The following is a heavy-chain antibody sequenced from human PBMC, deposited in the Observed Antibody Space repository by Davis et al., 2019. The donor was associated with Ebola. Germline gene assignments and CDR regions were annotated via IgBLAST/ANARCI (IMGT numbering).Heavy chain of an antibody. D-gene: IGHD3-10*01. V-gene: IGHV3-7*03. Sequence: GESLKISCAASGFTFSSYWMSWVRQAPGKGLEWVANIKQDGSEKYYVDSVKGRFTISRDNAKNSLYLQMNSLRAEDTALYYCAKDRRGSYYRAYFDYWGQGTLVTVSS. J-gene: IGHJ4*02. CDR2: IKQDGSEK. CDR3: AKDRRGSYYRAYFDY. CDR1: GFTFSSYW.